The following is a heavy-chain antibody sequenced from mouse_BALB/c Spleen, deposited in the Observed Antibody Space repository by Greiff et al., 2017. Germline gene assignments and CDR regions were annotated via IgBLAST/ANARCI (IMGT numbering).Heavy chain of an antibody. J-gene: IGHJ2*01. CDR2: IDPANGNT. CDR3: ARSNWDGGNYFDY. D-gene: IGHD4-1*01. CDR1: GFNIKDTY. Sequence: VHVKQSGAELVKPGASVKLSCTASGFNIKDTYMHWVKQRPEQGLEWIGRIDPANGNTKYDPKFQGKATITADTSSNTAYLQLSSLTSEDTAVYYCARSNWDGGNYFDYWGQGTTLTVSS. V-gene: IGHV14-3*02.